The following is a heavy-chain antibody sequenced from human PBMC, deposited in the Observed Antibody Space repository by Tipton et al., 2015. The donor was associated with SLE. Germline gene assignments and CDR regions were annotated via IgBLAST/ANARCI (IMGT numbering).Heavy chain of an antibody. V-gene: IGHV4-39*07. D-gene: IGHD6-6*01. CDR3: ARGAGGSSSSAGYWFDP. CDR2: IYYSGST. J-gene: IGHJ5*02. Sequence: LRLSCTVSGGSISSSSYYWGWIRQPPGKGLEWIGSIYYSGSTYYNPSLKSRVTISVDTSKNQFSLKLSSVTAADTAVYYCARGAGGSSSSAGYWFDPWGQGTLVTVSS. CDR1: GGSISSSSYY.